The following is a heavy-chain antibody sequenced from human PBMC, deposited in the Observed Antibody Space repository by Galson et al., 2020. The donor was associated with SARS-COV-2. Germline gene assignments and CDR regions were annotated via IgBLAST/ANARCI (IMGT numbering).Heavy chain of an antibody. CDR1: GGPITTDYY. CDR2: IFYSGSS. CDR3: ARVVVGTVSPYSFDY. D-gene: IGHD3-22*01. J-gene: IGHJ4*02. Sequence: SETLSLTCTVSGGPITTDYYWSWIRQPPGKGLEWIGYIFYSGSSYYNPSLKSRLTISVDTSKNQFSLKLTSVTAADTAVYYCARVVVGTVSPYSFDYWGQGALVTVSS. V-gene: IGHV4-30-4*01.